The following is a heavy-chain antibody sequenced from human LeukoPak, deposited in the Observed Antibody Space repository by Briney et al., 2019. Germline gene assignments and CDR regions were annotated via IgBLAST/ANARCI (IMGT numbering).Heavy chain of an antibody. J-gene: IGHJ4*02. CDR2: INPNSGGT. CDR3: ARGLTIFGVVTPPGY. CDR1: GYIFTDYY. D-gene: IGHD3-3*01. Sequence: GASVKVSCKASGYIFTDYYMHWVRQAPGQGLEWMGWINPNSGGTNYAQKFQGRVIMTRVTSITTAYMELSRLKSDDTAVYYCARGLTIFGVVTPPGYWGQGTLVTVSS. V-gene: IGHV1-2*02.